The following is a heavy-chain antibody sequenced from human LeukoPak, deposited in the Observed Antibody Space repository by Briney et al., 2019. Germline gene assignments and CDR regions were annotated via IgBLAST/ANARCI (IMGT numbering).Heavy chain of an antibody. D-gene: IGHD5-24*01. Sequence: PSETLSLTCTVSGGSISSYYWSWIRQPPGKGLEWIGYIYHSGSTNYNPSLKSRVTISVDTSKNQFSLKLSSVTAADTAVYYCARDNSVRDEAWWFYPWGQGTLVTVSS. V-gene: IGHV4-59*01. J-gene: IGHJ5*02. CDR1: GGSISSYY. CDR3: ARDNSVRDEAWWFYP. CDR2: IYHSGST.